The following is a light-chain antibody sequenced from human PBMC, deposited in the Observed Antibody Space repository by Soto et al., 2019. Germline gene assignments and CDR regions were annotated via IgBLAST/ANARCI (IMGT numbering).Light chain of an antibody. CDR1: QSVSSSY. CDR3: QQYGTSPIT. CDR2: GAS. V-gene: IGKV3-20*01. J-gene: IGKJ5*01. Sequence: EIVLTQSPGTLSFSTGERATLSCRASQSVSSSYLAWYQQNPGQAPRLLIYGASSRATGIPDRFSGSGSGTDFTLTISRLEPEDSAVYYCQQYGTSPITFGQGTRLEIK.